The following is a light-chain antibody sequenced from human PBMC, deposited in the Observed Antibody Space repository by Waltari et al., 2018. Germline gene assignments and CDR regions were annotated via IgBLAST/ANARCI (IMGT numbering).Light chain of an antibody. CDR1: QSVFYSSNTKDY. CDR2: WAS. CDR3: QQYYSTPFT. V-gene: IGKV4-1*01. J-gene: IGKJ2*01. Sequence: EIVMTQSPDSLAVSLGARVTINCRRSQSVFYSSNTKDYLAWYQQKTGQPPRKLIYWASTRESGVPDRFSGSGSGTDFALTISRLQAEDVAVYYCQQYYSTPFTFGQGTKLEF.